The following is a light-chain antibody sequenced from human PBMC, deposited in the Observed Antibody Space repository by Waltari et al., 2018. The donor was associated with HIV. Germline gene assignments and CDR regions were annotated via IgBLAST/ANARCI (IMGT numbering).Light chain of an antibody. V-gene: IGLV2-8*01. Sequence: QSALTHPPSASGSPGQSVTISSAGTSSDIGLYNFVSWYQHHPGKAPKLMISDVSRRPSGVPDRFSGSKSGNTASLTVSGLQADDEATYYCFSYAGNNFLLFGGGTKLTVL. J-gene: IGLJ2*01. CDR1: SSDIGLYNF. CDR3: FSYAGNNFLL. CDR2: DVS.